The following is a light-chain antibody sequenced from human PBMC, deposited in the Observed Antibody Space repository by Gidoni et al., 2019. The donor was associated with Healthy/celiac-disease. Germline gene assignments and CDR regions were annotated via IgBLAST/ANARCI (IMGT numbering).Light chain of an antibody. CDR1: SSNIGAVYD. J-gene: IGLJ2*01. Sequence: QSVLTPPPSVPGAPGQRVTISCTGSSSNIGAVYDVHWYQQLPGTAPKLLIYGNSNRPSGVPDRFSGSKSGTSASLAITGLQAEDEADYYCQSYDSSLSVYVVFGGGTKLTVL. V-gene: IGLV1-40*01. CDR3: QSYDSSLSVYVV. CDR2: GNS.